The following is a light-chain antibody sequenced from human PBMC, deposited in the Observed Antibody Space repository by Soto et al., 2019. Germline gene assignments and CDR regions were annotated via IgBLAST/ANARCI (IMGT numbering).Light chain of an antibody. Sequence: DIPMTQSPSTLSASVGDRVTITCRASQSISIWLAWYQQKPGKAPNLLIYKMSSLETGVPSRFSGSGSGTEFTLTISSLQPDDFATYYCQHWNDYSWTFGQGTKVEVK. CDR3: QHWNDYSWT. CDR2: KMS. V-gene: IGKV1-5*03. CDR1: QSISIW. J-gene: IGKJ1*01.